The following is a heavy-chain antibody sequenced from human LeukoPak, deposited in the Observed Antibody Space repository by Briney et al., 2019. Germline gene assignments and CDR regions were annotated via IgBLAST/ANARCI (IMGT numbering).Heavy chain of an antibody. CDR2: INPSGGST. V-gene: IGHV1-46*01. CDR1: GYTFTSYY. J-gene: IGHJ3*02. Sequence: ASVKVSCKASGYTFTSYYMHWVRQAPGQGLEWMGIINPSGGSTSYAQKFQGRITMTRDTSTSTVYMGLSSLRSEDTAVYYCARGLIPDDAFDIWGQGTMVTVSS. CDR3: ARGLIPDDAFDI.